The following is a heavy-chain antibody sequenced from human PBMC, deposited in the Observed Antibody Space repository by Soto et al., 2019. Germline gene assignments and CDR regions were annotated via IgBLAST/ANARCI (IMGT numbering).Heavy chain of an antibody. D-gene: IGHD6-13*01. V-gene: IGHV3-23*01. CDR3: AKDRGYSSSWVYYYGMDV. CDR2: ISGSGGST. J-gene: IGHJ6*02. Sequence: PGGSLRLSCAASGFTFSSYAMSWVRQAPGKGLEWVSAISGSGGSTYYADSVKGRFTIPRDNSKNTLYLQMNSLRAEDTAVYYCAKDRGYSSSWVYYYGMDVWGQGTTVTVSS. CDR1: GFTFSSYA.